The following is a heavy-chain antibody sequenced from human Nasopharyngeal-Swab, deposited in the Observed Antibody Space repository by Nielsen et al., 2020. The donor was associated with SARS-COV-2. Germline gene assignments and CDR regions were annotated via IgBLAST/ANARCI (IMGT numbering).Heavy chain of an antibody. CDR2: INHSGST. V-gene: IGHV4-34*01. Sequence: VRQMPGKGLEWIGEINHSGSTNYNPSLKSRVTISVDTSKNQFSLKLSSATAADTAVYYCATSIAARPGSDFDYWGQGTLVTVSS. D-gene: IGHD6-6*01. CDR3: ATSIAARPGSDFDY. J-gene: IGHJ4*02.